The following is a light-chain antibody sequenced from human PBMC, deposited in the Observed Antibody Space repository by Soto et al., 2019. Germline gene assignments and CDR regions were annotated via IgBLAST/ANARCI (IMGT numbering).Light chain of an antibody. V-gene: IGKV3-20*01. CDR1: QSVSNDF. CDR3: QPYGSSPPRT. CDR2: GAS. Sequence: EIGLTQSPGILSLSPGERATLSCRASQSVSNDFLGWYQQKPGQATRLLIYGASTRATDVPDRFSGSGSGAEFTLSISRFEPEDFAVHSCQPYGSSPPRTFGQGTKVDIK. J-gene: IGKJ1*01.